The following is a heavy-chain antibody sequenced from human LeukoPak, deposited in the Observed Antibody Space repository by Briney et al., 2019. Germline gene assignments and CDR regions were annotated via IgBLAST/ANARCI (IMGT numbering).Heavy chain of an antibody. CDR2: MNPNSGNT. CDR3: PRMSSRSDTTSYDS. D-gene: IGHD6-13*01. J-gene: IGHJ5*01. Sequence: ASVKVSCKASGYTFTSYDINWVRQAPGQGLEWLGWMNPNSGNTGYAQKFQGRVTMTRNTSIGTAYMELSSLRSEDTAVYYCPRMSSRSDTTSYDSWGPGDLWTVSS. CDR1: GYTFTSYD. V-gene: IGHV1-8*01.